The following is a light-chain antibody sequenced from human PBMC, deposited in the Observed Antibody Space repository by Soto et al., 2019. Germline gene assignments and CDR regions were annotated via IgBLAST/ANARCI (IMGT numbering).Light chain of an antibody. CDR3: GTWDTSLSAGV. V-gene: IGLV1-51*01. CDR1: NSNIGKNY. CDR2: DNN. Sequence: QSVLTQPPSVSAAPGQKVTISCSGSNSNIGKNYVFWYQQFPGTAPKLLIYDNNKRPSEIPDRSSGSKSGTSATLGITGLQTGDEADYYCGTWDTSLSAGVFGGGTKLTVL. J-gene: IGLJ3*02.